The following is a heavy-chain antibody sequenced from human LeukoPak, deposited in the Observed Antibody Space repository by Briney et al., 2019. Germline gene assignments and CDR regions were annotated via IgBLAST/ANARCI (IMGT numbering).Heavy chain of an antibody. Sequence: KPSETLSLTCTVSGGSISSSSYYWGWIRQPPGKGLECIRSIYYSGSTYYNPSLKSRVTIFVDTSKNPFSLKLSSVTAADTAVYYCARHGTTVTAWYFDLWGRGTLVTVAS. D-gene: IGHD4-17*01. CDR3: ARHGTTVTAWYFDL. CDR1: GGSISSSSYY. V-gene: IGHV4-39*01. J-gene: IGHJ2*01. CDR2: IYYSGST.